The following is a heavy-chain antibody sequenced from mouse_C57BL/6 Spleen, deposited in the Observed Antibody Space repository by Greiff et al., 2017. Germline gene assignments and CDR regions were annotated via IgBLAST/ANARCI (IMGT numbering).Heavy chain of an antibody. Sequence: QVQLQQPGAELVKPGASVKLSCKASGYTFTSYWMHWVKQRPGQGLEWIGMIHPNSGSTNYNEKFKSKATLTVDKSSSTAYMQLSSLTSEDSAVYYCARPSYYGNYDAMDYWGQGTSVTVSS. CDR1: GYTFTSYW. J-gene: IGHJ4*01. CDR2: IHPNSGST. CDR3: ARPSYYGNYDAMDY. D-gene: IGHD2-1*01. V-gene: IGHV1-64*01.